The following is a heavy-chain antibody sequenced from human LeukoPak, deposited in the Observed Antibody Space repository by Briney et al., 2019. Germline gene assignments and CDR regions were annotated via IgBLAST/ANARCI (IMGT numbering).Heavy chain of an antibody. CDR3: ARGYRFCSSTSCYDAFDI. J-gene: IGHJ3*02. V-gene: IGHV1-2*02. Sequence: GASVKVSCKASGYTFTSYGISWVRQAPGQGLEWMGWINPNSGGTNYAQKFQGRVTMTRDTSISTAYMELSRLRSDDTAVYYCARGYRFCSSTSCYDAFDIWGQGTMVTVSS. CDR1: GYTFTSYG. CDR2: INPNSGGT. D-gene: IGHD2-2*01.